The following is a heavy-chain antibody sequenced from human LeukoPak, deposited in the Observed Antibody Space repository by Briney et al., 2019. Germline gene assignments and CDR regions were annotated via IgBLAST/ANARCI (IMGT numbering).Heavy chain of an antibody. V-gene: IGHV3-23*01. D-gene: IGHD5-12*01. CDR2: ITFSGSST. CDR1: GFTFSSHA. CDR3: AKGGGYEAQYYYYYLDV. Sequence: GGSLRLSCVASGFTFSSHAMSWVRQAPGMGPEWVSAITFSGSSTNYADPVKGRFTISRDNSKNTLYLQMKSLRAEDTAVYYCAKGGGYEAQYYYYYLDVWGKGTTVTISS. J-gene: IGHJ6*03.